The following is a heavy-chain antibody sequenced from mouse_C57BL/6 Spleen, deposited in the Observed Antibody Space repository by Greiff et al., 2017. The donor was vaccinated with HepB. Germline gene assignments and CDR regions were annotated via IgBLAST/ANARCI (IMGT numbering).Heavy chain of an antibody. CDR2: IYPGDGDT. CDR1: GYAFSSSW. CDR3: AREGVLLVYAMDY. Sequence: QVQLQQSGPELVKPGASVEISCKASGYAFSSSWMNWVKQRPGKGLEWIGRIYPGDGDTNYNGKFKGKATLTADKSSSTAYMQLSSLTSEDSAVYFCAREGVLLVYAMDYWGQGTSVTVSS. V-gene: IGHV1-82*01. J-gene: IGHJ4*01.